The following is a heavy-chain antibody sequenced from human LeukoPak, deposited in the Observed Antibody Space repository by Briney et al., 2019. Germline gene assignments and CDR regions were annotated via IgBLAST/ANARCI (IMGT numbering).Heavy chain of an antibody. CDR1: GFAFNSYA. Sequence: QPGGSLRLSCAASGFAFNSYAMSWVRQAPGKGLEWVSAISGSGATTYYADSVKGRFTISRDNSKNTLYLQMNSLRAEDTAVYYCAKDGSSSWHYYYMAVWGKGTTVTVSS. CDR3: AKDGSSSWHYYYMAV. D-gene: IGHD6-13*01. J-gene: IGHJ6*03. CDR2: ISGSGATT. V-gene: IGHV3-23*01.